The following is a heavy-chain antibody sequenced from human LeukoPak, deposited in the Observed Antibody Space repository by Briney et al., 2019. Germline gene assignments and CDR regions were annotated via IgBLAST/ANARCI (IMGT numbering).Heavy chain of an antibody. J-gene: IGHJ3*02. CDR2: INTDGSST. D-gene: IGHD6-13*01. Sequence: GGSLRLSCSASGFTLSNYWIHWVRQAPGKGLVWVSRINTDGSSTNYADSVRGRFTVSRDNAKNSLYLQMNSLRAEDMALYYCAKGGSSWQADAFDIWGQGTMVTVSS. CDR1: GFTLSNYW. V-gene: IGHV3-74*01. CDR3: AKGGSSWQADAFDI.